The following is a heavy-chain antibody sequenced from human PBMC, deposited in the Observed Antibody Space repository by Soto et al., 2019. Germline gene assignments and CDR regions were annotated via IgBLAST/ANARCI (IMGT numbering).Heavy chain of an antibody. CDR3: AKGSFRRHLYYYYCYLDV. CDR2: ISWNSGSI. Sequence: EVQLVESGGGLVQPGRSLRLSCAASGFTFDDYAMHWVRQAPGKGLECVSGISWNSGSIGYADSVKGRFTISRDNAKNSLYQQMNSLRAENTALYYCAKGSFRRHLYYYYCYLDVWGKGTKVTVSS. CDR1: GFTFDDYA. J-gene: IGHJ6*03. V-gene: IGHV3-9*01. D-gene: IGHD6-25*01.